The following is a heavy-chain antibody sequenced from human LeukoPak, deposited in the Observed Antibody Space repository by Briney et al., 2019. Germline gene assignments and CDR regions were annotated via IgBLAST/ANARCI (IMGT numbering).Heavy chain of an antibody. J-gene: IGHJ6*03. CDR2: INPNSGGT. Sequence: ASVTVSCKASGYTFTGYYMHWVRQAPGQGLEWMGWINPNSGGTNYAQKFQGRVTMTRDTSISTAYMELSRLRSDDTAVYYCAIKVGATPYYYYYMDVWGKGTTVTVSS. CDR1: GYTFTGYY. CDR3: AIKVGATPYYYYYMDV. V-gene: IGHV1-2*02. D-gene: IGHD1-26*01.